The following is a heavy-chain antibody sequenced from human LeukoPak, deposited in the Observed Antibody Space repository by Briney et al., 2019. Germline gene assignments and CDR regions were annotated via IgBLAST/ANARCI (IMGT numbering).Heavy chain of an antibody. Sequence: PSETLSRTCTVSGGSISSYYWSWIRQPPGKGLEWIGYIYYSGSTNYNPSLKSRVTISVDTSKNQFSLKLSSVTAADTAVYYCARGVAARLLDYWGQGTLVTVSS. J-gene: IGHJ4*02. CDR3: ARGVAARLLDY. D-gene: IGHD6-6*01. CDR1: GGSISSYY. V-gene: IGHV4-59*01. CDR2: IYYSGST.